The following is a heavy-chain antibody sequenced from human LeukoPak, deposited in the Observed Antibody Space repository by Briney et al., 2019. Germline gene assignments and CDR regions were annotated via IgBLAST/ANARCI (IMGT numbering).Heavy chain of an antibody. J-gene: IGHJ5*02. CDR2: INHNGST. Sequence: SETLCLTCAVYGGSFSGYYGSWVRHPPGKGLEWIGEINHNGSTNYNPSLKSRVTISVDTSKNQFSLKLSSVTAADTAVYYCARTSGSVLNWFDPWGQGTLVTVSS. V-gene: IGHV4-34*01. CDR3: ARTSGSVLNWFDP. CDR1: GGSFSGYY. D-gene: IGHD2-15*01.